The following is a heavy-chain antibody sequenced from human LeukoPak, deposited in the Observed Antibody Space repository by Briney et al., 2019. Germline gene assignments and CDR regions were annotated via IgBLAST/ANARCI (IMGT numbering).Heavy chain of an antibody. CDR2: IYYSGST. J-gene: IGHJ4*02. CDR1: GGSISSSSYY. CDR3: AKDRMRYIAVAGTTVVFDY. D-gene: IGHD6-19*01. Sequence: PSETLSLTCTVSGGSISSSSYYWGWFRQPPGKGLEWIGSIYYSGSTYYNPSLKSRVTISVDTSKNQFSLKLSSVTAADTAVYYCAKDRMRYIAVAGTTVVFDYWGQGTLVTVSS. V-gene: IGHV4-39*01.